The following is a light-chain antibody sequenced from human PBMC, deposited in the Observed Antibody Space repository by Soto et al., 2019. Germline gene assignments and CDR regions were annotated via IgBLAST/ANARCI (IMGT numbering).Light chain of an antibody. CDR3: QSYDSSLTNAV. V-gene: IGLV1-40*01. CDR2: GNN. J-gene: IGLJ2*01. Sequence: QSVLTQPPSVSGAPGQTINISCTGSRTNIGAGYDVHWYQQLPGRAPKLLIYGNNNRPSGLPDRFSGSKSGTSVSLAINGLRGEDEADYHCQSYDSSLTNAVFGGGTKLTVL. CDR1: RTNIGAGYD.